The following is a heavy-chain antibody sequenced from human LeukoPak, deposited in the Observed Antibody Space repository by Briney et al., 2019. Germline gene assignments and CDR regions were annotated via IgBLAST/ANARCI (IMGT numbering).Heavy chain of an antibody. CDR1: GGSISGSHYY. CDR2: INYSEST. Sequence: PSETLSLTCSVSGGSISGSHYYWGWVRQPPGKGLEWIGSINYSESTYYNPSLKSRVTISVDTSKNQFSLNLNSVTAADTAVYYCTRLSDYWGQGTQVTVSS. V-gene: IGHV4-39*01. CDR3: TRLSDY. J-gene: IGHJ4*02.